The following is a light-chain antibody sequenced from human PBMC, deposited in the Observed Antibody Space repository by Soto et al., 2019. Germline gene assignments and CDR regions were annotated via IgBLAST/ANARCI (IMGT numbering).Light chain of an antibody. Sequence: EIVLTQSPGTLSLSPGERATLSCRASHSVSSSYLAWYQQKPGQAPRLLIYDASSRATGIPDRFSGSGSGTDFTLTISRLEPDDFAVYYCQQYGSSPLTFGGGTKVEIK. CDR3: QQYGSSPLT. V-gene: IGKV3-20*01. CDR1: HSVSSSY. CDR2: DAS. J-gene: IGKJ4*01.